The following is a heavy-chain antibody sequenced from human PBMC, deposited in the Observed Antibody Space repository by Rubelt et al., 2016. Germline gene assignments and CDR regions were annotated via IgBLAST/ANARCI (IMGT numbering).Heavy chain of an antibody. Sequence: QVQLQESGPGLVKPSETLSLTCTVSGGSISSYYWTWIRQPPGKGLEWIGYIYYSGSTNYSPSLKSRVTISVDTSRNQFSLSMSSGTAADPAVYYCARHGAGSSPVKIWGQGTMVTVSS. CDR2: IYYSGST. J-gene: IGHJ3*02. V-gene: IGHV4-59*08. CDR3: ARHGAGSSPVKI. CDR1: GGSISSYY. D-gene: IGHD3-10*01.